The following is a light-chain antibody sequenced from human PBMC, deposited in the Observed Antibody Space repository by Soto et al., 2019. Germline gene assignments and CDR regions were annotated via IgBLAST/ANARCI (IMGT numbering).Light chain of an antibody. CDR3: QQYGSSPGT. J-gene: IGKJ1*01. CDR2: GAS. V-gene: IGKV3-20*01. Sequence: ELMMTQSPATLSVSPGERATLSCRASESVSSSYLAWYQQKPGQAPRLLIYGASSRATGIPDRFSGSGSGTDFTLTISRLEPEDFAVYYCQQYGSSPGTFGHGTRWMS. CDR1: ESVSSSY.